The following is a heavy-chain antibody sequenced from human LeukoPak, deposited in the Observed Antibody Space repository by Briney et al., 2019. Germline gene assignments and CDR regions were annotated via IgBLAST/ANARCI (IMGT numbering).Heavy chain of an antibody. D-gene: IGHD6-13*01. V-gene: IGHV4-59*08. CDR3: ARRRAEGGSNGHYNWFDP. J-gene: IGHJ5*02. CDR2: IYYSGRT. Sequence: SETLSLTCTVSGDSINDYDWGWIRQPPGKGLEWIGYIYYSGRTKYNPSLQSRVTISVDTSRNQFSLKLSSVTAADTAVYYCARRRAEGGSNGHYNWFDPWGQGTLVTVSS. CDR1: GDSINDYD.